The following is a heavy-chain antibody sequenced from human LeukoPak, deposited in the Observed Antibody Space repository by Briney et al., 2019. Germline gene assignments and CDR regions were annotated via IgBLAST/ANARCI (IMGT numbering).Heavy chain of an antibody. Sequence: GGSLRLSCAVSGFTFSSYAMSWVRQAPGKGLERVSAISGGGGNTYYAASVRGRFTVSRDNSKNTLYLQMNSLRAEDTAVYYCASPLLARSSGWYSSSDYYGMDVWRQGTTVTVSS. J-gene: IGHJ6*02. D-gene: IGHD6-19*01. V-gene: IGHV3-23*01. CDR3: ASPLLARSSGWYSSSDYYGMDV. CDR1: GFTFSSYA. CDR2: ISGGGGNT.